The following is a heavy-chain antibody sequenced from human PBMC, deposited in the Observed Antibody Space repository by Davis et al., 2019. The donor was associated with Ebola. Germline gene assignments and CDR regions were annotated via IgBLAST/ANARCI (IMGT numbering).Heavy chain of an antibody. D-gene: IGHD3-22*01. CDR1: GGSVSSGSYY. V-gene: IGHV4-61*01. J-gene: IGHJ4*02. Sequence: GSLRLSCTVSGGSVSSGSYYWSWIRQPPGKGLEWIGYIYYSGGTNYNPSLKSRVTISVDTSKNQFSLKLSSVTAADTAVYYCARVAPTYYYDSSGYYLGYYFDYWGQGTLVTVSS. CDR3: ARVAPTYYYDSSGYYLGYYFDY. CDR2: IYYSGGT.